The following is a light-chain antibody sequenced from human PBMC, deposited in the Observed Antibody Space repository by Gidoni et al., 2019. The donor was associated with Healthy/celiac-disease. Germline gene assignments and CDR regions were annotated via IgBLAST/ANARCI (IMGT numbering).Light chain of an antibody. CDR3: QQSYSTRLT. Sequence: SHMTQSPSSLSASVVVSVTITGRASPSISSYLNWYQQKPGKAPKLLIYAASSLQSGVPSRFSGSGSGTDFTLTISSLQAEDVATYYCQQSYSTRLTFGGGTKVEIK. CDR2: AAS. V-gene: IGKV1-39*01. CDR1: PSISSY. J-gene: IGKJ4*01.